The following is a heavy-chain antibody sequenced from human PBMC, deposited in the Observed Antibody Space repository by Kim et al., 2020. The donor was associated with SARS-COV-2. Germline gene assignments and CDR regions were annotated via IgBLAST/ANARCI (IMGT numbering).Heavy chain of an antibody. J-gene: IGHJ6*02. V-gene: IGHV4-59*13. Sequence: SETLSLTCTVSGGSISSYYWSWIRQPPGKGLEWIGYIYYSGSTNYNPSLKSRVTISVDTSKNQFSLKLSYVTAADTAVYYCARDYGSGYARPYYYGMDVWGQGTTVTVSS. D-gene: IGHD3-10*01. CDR1: GGSISSYY. CDR3: ARDYGSGYARPYYYGMDV. CDR2: IYYSGST.